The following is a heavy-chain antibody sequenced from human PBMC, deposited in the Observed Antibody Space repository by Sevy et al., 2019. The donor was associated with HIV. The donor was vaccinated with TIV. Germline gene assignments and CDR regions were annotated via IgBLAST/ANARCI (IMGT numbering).Heavy chain of an antibody. CDR3: ARTGVVVPAALNHWFDP. V-gene: IGHV4-31*03. Sequence: SETLSLTCTVSGGSISSGGYYWSWIRQHPGKGLEWIGYIYYSGSTYYNPSLKSRVTISVDTSKNQFSLKLSSVTAADTAVYYCARTGVVVPAALNHWFDPWGQGTLVTVSS. CDR2: IYYSGST. J-gene: IGHJ5*02. CDR1: GGSISSGGYY. D-gene: IGHD2-2*01.